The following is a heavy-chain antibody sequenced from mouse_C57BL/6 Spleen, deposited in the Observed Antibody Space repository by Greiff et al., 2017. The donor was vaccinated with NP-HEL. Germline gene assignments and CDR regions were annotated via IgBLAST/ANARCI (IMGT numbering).Heavy chain of an antibody. CDR2: INYDGSST. J-gene: IGHJ1*03. D-gene: IGHD1-1*01. CDR1: GFTFSDYY. V-gene: IGHV5-16*01. Sequence: KLVESEGGLVQPGSSMKLSCTASGFTFSDYYMAWVRQVPEKGLEWVANINYDGSSTYYLDSLKSRFIISRDNAKNILYLQMSSLKSEDTATYYCARDGDYYGSRYFDVWGTGTTVTVSS. CDR3: ARDGDYYGSRYFDV.